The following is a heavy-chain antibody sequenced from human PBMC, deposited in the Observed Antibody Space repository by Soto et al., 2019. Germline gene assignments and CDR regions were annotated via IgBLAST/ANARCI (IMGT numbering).Heavy chain of an antibody. CDR3: AREAPAHHFDY. Sequence: SSETLSLTCSVSGGSISNYYWNWIRQPPGKGLEWIGYIYYSGTTNYNPSLKSRVTISVDTSKNQFSLKLSSVTAADTAVYYCAREAPAHHFDYWGQGTLVTVSS. CDR1: GGSISNYY. CDR2: IYYSGTT. V-gene: IGHV4-59*01. J-gene: IGHJ4*02.